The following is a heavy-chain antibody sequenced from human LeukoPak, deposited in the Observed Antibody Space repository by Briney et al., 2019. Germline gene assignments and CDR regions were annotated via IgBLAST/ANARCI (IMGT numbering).Heavy chain of an antibody. CDR2: ISGSGGST. J-gene: IGHJ4*02. Sequence: GGSLRLSCAASGFTFSSYGMSWVRQAPGKGLEWVSAISGSGGSTYYADSVKGRFTISRDNSKNTLYLQMNSLRAEDTAVYYCAKVSTDYDYVWGSYRYTAPDYWGQGTLVTVSS. CDR3: AKVSTDYDYVWGSYRYTAPDY. CDR1: GFTFSSYG. V-gene: IGHV3-23*01. D-gene: IGHD3-16*02.